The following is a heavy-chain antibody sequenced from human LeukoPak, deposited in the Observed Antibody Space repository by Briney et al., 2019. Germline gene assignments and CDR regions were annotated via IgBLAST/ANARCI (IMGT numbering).Heavy chain of an antibody. V-gene: IGHV3-48*01. CDR3: ARDFGSSWTQLDS. CDR2: ISSSTTTI. J-gene: IGHJ4*02. Sequence: GGSLRLSCAASGFTFSTSSMNWVRQAPGKGLEWVSYISSSTTTIDYADSVKGRFTVSRDNAKNSLYLQLSSLRAEDTAVYYCARDFGSSWTQLDSWGQGTLVTVSS. D-gene: IGHD6-13*01. CDR1: GFTFSTSS.